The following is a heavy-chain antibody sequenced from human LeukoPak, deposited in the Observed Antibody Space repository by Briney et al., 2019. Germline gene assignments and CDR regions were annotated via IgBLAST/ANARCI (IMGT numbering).Heavy chain of an antibody. CDR3: ARGPILGGPYVDY. V-gene: IGHV4-31*03. CDR1: GGSISSGGYY. J-gene: IGHJ4*02. CDR2: IYYSGST. Sequence: SQTLSLTCTVSGGSISSGGYYWSWIRQHPGKGLEWIGYIYYSGSTYYNPSLKSRVTISVDTSKNQFSLKLSSVTAADTAVYYCARGPILGGPYVDYWGQGTLVTVSS. D-gene: IGHD7-27*01.